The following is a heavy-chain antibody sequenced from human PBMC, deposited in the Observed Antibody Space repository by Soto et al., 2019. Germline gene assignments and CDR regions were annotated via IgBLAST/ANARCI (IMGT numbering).Heavy chain of an antibody. J-gene: IGHJ6*02. CDR3: AKHLEYTPSDGMDV. CDR2: ISYDGSDE. CDR1: GFTFRSFG. D-gene: IGHD2-2*02. Sequence: QVQLVESGGGVVQPGRSLRLSCAASGFTFRSFGMHWVRQAPGKGLEWVALISYDGSDEYYADSVKGRFTVSRDNSKNTLYLQMTSLEVEDTAIYYWAKHLEYTPSDGMDVWGQGTTVTVSS. V-gene: IGHV3-30*18.